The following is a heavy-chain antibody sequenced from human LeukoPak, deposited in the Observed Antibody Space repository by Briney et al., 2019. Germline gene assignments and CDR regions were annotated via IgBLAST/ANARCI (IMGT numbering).Heavy chain of an antibody. Sequence: PGGSLRLSCEVSGFIFSYYGMNWVRQAPGKGLEWVASIRQDGSEKTYVDSVKGRFTISRDNTKNSLFLQMNSLRAEDTAVYYCTRDGTAPGLYFDLWGQGTLVTVSS. V-gene: IGHV3-7*01. CDR2: IRQDGSEK. D-gene: IGHD6-13*01. CDR1: GFIFSYYG. J-gene: IGHJ4*01. CDR3: TRDGTAPGLYFDL.